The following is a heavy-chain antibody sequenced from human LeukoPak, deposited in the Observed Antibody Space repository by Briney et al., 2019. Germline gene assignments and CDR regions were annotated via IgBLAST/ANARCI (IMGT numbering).Heavy chain of an antibody. J-gene: IGHJ4*02. CDR2: INTNTGNP. V-gene: IGHV7-4-1*02. CDR1: GYTFTSYA. CDR3: ARGYQRSSWYDKGLDY. Sequence: ASVKVSCKASGYTFTSYAMNWVRQAPGQGLEWMGWINTNTGNPTYAQGFTGRFVFSLDTSVSTAYLQISSLKAEDTAVYYCARGYQRSSWYDKGLDYWGQGTLVTVSS. D-gene: IGHD6-13*01.